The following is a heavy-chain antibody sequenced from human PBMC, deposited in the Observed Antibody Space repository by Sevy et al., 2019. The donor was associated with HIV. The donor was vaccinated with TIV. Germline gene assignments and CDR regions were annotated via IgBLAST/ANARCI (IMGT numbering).Heavy chain of an antibody. J-gene: IGHJ6*02. V-gene: IGHV3-30*04. Sequence: GGSLRLSCAASGFTFSSYAMHWVRQAPGKVLEWVAVISYDGSNKYYADSVKGRFTISRDNSKNTLYLQMNSLRAEDTAVYYCARDLNYYYYGMDVWGQGTTVTVSS. CDR3: ARDLNYYYYGMDV. CDR2: ISYDGSNK. CDR1: GFTFSSYA.